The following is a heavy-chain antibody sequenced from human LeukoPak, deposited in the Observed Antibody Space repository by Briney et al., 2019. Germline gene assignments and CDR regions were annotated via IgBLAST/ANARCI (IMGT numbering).Heavy chain of an antibody. Sequence: GESLKISCKGSGYSFTTYWIGWVRQMPGKGLEWMGIICPRDSDTRYSPSFHGQVTISADKSISPAHLQWSSLKASDTAIYYCARHSFSSRWPSDAFDIWGQGTMVTVSS. J-gene: IGHJ3*02. CDR1: GYSFTTYW. V-gene: IGHV5-51*01. D-gene: IGHD6-13*01. CDR3: ARHSFSSRWPSDAFDI. CDR2: ICPRDSDT.